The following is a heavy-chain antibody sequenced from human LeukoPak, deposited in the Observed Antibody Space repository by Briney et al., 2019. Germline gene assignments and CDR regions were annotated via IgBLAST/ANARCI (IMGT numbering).Heavy chain of an antibody. V-gene: IGHV3-23*01. CDR3: GRDISGVPGD. D-gene: IGHD3-10*01. Sequence: GGSLRLTWAASGFTFSSYAMNWVRQAPGKGLEWVSHISGSGISTYYADSVKGRFTISRDNSKNTLYLQMNSLRAEDTAVYYCGRDISGVPGDWGQGTLVTVSS. CDR1: GFTFSSYA. CDR2: ISGSGIST. J-gene: IGHJ4*02.